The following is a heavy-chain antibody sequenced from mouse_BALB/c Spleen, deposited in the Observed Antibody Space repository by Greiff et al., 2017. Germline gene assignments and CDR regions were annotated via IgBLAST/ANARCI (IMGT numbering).Heavy chain of an antibody. J-gene: IGHJ4*01. V-gene: IGHV5-6-3*01. CDR2: INSNGGST. CDR1: GFTFSSYG. Sequence: EVKLMESGGGLVQPGGSLKLSCAASGFTFSSYGMSWVRQTPDKRLELVATINSNGGSTYYPDSVKGRFTISRDNAKNTLYLQMSSLKSEDTAMYYCARDQGSMMTALYAMDYWGQGTSVTVSS. D-gene: IGHD2-3*01. CDR3: ARDQGSMMTALYAMDY.